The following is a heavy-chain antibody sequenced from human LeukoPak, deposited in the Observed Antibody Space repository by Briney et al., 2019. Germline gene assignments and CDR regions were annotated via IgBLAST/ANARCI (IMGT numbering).Heavy chain of an antibody. J-gene: IGHJ6*03. V-gene: IGHV4-59*01. CDR2: IYCSGST. Sequence: SVTLSLTCTVSGGSISSYYWSWIRQPPGKGLEWIGSIYCSGSTNYNPSLKSRVTISVDTSKKQFSLKLSSVTAADTAVHYCARVSGCSGGSCYSPWYYYYYYMDVWGKGTTVTVSS. D-gene: IGHD2-15*01. CDR1: GGSISSYY. CDR3: ARVSGCSGGSCYSPWYYYYYYMDV.